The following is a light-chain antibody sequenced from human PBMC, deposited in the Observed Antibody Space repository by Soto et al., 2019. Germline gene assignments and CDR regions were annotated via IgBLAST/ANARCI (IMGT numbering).Light chain of an antibody. J-gene: IGKJ4*01. V-gene: IGKV3-11*01. CDR2: DSS. CDR1: QSISSH. Sequence: EIVLTQSPATLSLSPGERATLSCRASQSISSHLAWYQQKPGQAPRLVMSDSSNRATGIPARFSGSGSGTDFTLTISSLEPEDFAVYYCQQRVNWPLTFGGGTKVEIK. CDR3: QQRVNWPLT.